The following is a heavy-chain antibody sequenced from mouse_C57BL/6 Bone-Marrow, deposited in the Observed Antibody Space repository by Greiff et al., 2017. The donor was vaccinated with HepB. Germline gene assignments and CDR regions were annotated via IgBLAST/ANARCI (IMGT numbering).Heavy chain of an antibody. CDR3: TRDSMDFITTARFAY. CDR1: GFTFSSYA. V-gene: IGHV5-9-1*02. D-gene: IGHD1-2*01. Sequence: EVKVVESGEGLVKPGGSLKLSCAASGFTFSSYAMSWVRQTPEKRLEWVAYISSGGDYIYYADTVKGRFTISRDNARNTLYLQMSSLKSEDTAMYYCTRDSMDFITTARFAYWGQGTLVTVSA. CDR2: ISSGGDYI. J-gene: IGHJ3*01.